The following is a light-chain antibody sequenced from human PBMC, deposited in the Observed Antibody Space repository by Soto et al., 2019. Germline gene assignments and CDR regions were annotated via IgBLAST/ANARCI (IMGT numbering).Light chain of an antibody. CDR1: QSISIW. Sequence: IQMTQSPSTLSASVGDRVTITCRASQSISIWLAWYQQKPGKAPKLLIYKASSLESGVPSRFSGSGSGTAFTLTINSLQPDDFATYYCQQYNSDSTFGQGTKVEIK. CDR2: KAS. CDR3: QQYNSDST. V-gene: IGKV1-5*03. J-gene: IGKJ1*01.